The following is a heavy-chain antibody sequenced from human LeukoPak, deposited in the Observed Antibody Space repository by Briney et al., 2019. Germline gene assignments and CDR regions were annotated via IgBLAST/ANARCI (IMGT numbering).Heavy chain of an antibody. J-gene: IGHJ3*02. CDR3: ARESVDIVATTHLDAFDI. CDR2: IRYDGSNK. D-gene: IGHD5-12*01. Sequence: PGGSLRLSCAASGFTFSSYGMHWVRQAPGKGLEWVAFIRYDGSNKYYADSVKGRFTISRDNAKNSLYLQMNSLRAEDTAVYYCARESVDIVATTHLDAFDIWGQGTMVTVSS. CDR1: GFTFSSYG. V-gene: IGHV3-30*02.